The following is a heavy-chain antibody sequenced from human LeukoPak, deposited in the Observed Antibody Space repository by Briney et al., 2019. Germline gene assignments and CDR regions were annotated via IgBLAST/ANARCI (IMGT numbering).Heavy chain of an antibody. J-gene: IGHJ5*02. D-gene: IGHD3-9*01. CDR3: ARGAPYYDISGGWFDP. V-gene: IGHV4-39*07. CDR2: IYYSATT. Sequence: SETLSLTCTVSGGSISSSGYYWGWIRQPPGKGLEWIGTIYYSATTYYNPSLRSRVTISVDTSKNQFSLKMSSVTAADTAVYYCARGAPYYDISGGWFDPWGQGTLVTVSS. CDR1: GGSISSSGYY.